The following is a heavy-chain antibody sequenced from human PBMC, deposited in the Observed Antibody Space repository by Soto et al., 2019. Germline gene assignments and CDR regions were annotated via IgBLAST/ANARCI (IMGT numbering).Heavy chain of an antibody. D-gene: IGHD3-9*01. CDR3: ARGYFDWASGNYYFYKMDV. Sequence: QVQLVQSGAEVKKPGASVKVSCKASGYTFSYSAISWVRQAPGQGLEWMGWISAHNGNTNYAHKLQGRVTMATDTSTNTAYMERRNLRSDDTAVYYCARGYFDWASGNYYFYKMDVWGQGTTVTVSS. CDR1: GYTFSYSA. J-gene: IGHJ6*02. CDR2: ISAHNGNT. V-gene: IGHV1-18*01.